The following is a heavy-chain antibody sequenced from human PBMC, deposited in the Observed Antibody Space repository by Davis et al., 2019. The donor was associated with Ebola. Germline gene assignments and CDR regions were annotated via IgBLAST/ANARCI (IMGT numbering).Heavy chain of an antibody. J-gene: IGHJ4*02. D-gene: IGHD3-16*01. CDR2: ISGSGGST. Sequence: GESLKISCAASGFTFSSYAMSWVRQAPGKGLEWVSAISGSGGSTYYADSVKGRFTISRDNSKNTLYLQMNSLRAEDTAVYYCAREMRLRLGELLAPPFDYWGQGTLVTVSS. CDR1: GFTFSSYA. CDR3: AREMRLRLGELLAPPFDY. V-gene: IGHV3-23*01.